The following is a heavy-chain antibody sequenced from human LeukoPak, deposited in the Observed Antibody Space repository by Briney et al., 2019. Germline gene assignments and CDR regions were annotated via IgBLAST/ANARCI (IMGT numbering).Heavy chain of an antibody. CDR3: AKDPREYSYNYYFDY. J-gene: IGHJ4*02. Sequence: ASVKVSCKASGYTFTSYDINWVRQATGQGLEWMGWMNPNSGNTGYAQKFQGRVTMTRNTSISTAYMELSSLRSEDTAVYYCAKDPREYSYNYYFDYWGQGSLVTVSS. CDR1: GYTFTSYD. D-gene: IGHD6-6*01. CDR2: MNPNSGNT. V-gene: IGHV1-8*01.